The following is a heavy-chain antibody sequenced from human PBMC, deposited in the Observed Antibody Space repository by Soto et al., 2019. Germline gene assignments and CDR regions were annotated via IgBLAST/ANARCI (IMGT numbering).Heavy chain of an antibody. D-gene: IGHD4-17*01. J-gene: IGHJ4*02. CDR2: ITTSGGRT. V-gene: IGHV3-23*01. CDR1: GFTFSSYA. CDR3: TKVYITVTTFGSEFDY. Sequence: GGSLRLSCTASGFTFSSYAMNWVRQAPGKGLEWVSTITTSGGRTYYADSVKGRFTISRDNSKNTLYLQMNSLRAEDTAVYYCTKVYITVTTFGSEFDYWGQGTLVTVSS.